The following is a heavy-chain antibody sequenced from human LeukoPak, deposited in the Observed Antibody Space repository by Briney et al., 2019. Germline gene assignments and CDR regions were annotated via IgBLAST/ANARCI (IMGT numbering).Heavy chain of an antibody. CDR1: GGSISTYY. V-gene: IGHV4-4*07. CDR3: ARDSYDSSGITLHYYMDV. CDR2: IYTSGST. Sequence: PSETLSLTCTVSGGSISTYYWSWIRQPAGKGLEWIGRIYTSGSTNYNPSLKSRVTMSVDTSENQFSLRLSSVTAADTAVYYCARDSYDSSGITLHYYMDVWGKGITVTVSS. D-gene: IGHD3-22*01. J-gene: IGHJ6*03.